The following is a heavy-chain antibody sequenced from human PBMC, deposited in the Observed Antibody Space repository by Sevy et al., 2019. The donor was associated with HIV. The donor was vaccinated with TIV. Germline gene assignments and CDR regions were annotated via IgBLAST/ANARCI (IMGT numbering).Heavy chain of an antibody. CDR3: ATQPKRKDIVVVVAATESDY. J-gene: IGHJ4*02. Sequence: GGSPRLSCAASGFTFSSYSMNWVRQAPGKGLEWVSSISSSSSYIYYADSVKGRFTISRDNAKNSLYLQMNSLRAEDTAVYYCATQPKRKDIVVVVAATESDYWGQGTLVTVSS. CDR1: GFTFSSYS. D-gene: IGHD2-15*01. CDR2: ISSSSSYI. V-gene: IGHV3-21*01.